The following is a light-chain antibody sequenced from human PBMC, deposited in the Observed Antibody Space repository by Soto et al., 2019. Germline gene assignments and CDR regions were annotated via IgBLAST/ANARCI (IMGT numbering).Light chain of an antibody. CDR3: QQSYSTLWT. CDR1: QSISSY. Sequence: DIQMTQSPSSLSAFVGDRVTITCRASQSISSYVNWYQQKPGKAPKLLIYAASSLQSGVPSRFSGSGSGTEFTLTSSGLQPEDFATYYCQQSYSTLWTFGQGTKVEIK. CDR2: AAS. J-gene: IGKJ1*01. V-gene: IGKV1-39*01.